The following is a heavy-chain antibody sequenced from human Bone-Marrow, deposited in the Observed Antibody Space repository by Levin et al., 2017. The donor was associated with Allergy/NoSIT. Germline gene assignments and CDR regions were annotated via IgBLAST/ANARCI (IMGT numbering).Heavy chain of an antibody. CDR2: IFRSGSS. J-gene: IGHJ2*01. Sequence: PSETLSLTCTVSGASVSSGDYFWSWIRQPPGKGLEWIGYIFRSGSSYFNPSLRSRLSMSVDTSKNQISLNLTSVTAADTAVYYCARDERIMLTRNCYFDVWGRGTLVTVSS. CDR3: ARDERIMLTRNCYFDV. D-gene: IGHD3-9*01. V-gene: IGHV4-30-4*01. CDR1: GASVSSGDYF.